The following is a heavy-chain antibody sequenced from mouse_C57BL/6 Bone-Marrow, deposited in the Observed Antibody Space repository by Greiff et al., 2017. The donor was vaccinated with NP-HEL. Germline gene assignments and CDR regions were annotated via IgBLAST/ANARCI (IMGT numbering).Heavy chain of an antibody. J-gene: IGHJ3*01. Sequence: VQLQQPGAELVMPGASVKLSCKASGYTFTSYWMHWVKQRPGQGLEWIGEIDPSDSYTNYNQKFKGKSTLTVDKSSSTAYMQLSSLTSEDSAVYYCARGGWFADWGQGTLVTVSA. CDR2: IDPSDSYT. CDR3: ARGGWFAD. V-gene: IGHV1-69*01. CDR1: GYTFTSYW.